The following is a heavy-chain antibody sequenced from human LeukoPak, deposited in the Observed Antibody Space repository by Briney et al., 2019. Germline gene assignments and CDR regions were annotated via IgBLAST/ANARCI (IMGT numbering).Heavy chain of an antibody. CDR3: AKDLLGQWLAYFDY. D-gene: IGHD6-19*01. V-gene: IGHV3-48*03. J-gene: IGHJ4*02. Sequence: GGSLRLFCAASGFTFSSYEMNWVRQAPGKGLEWVSYISSSGSTIYYADSVKGRFTISRDNSKNTLYLQMNSLRAEDTAVYYCAKDLLGQWLAYFDYWGQGTLVTVSS. CDR2: ISSSGSTI. CDR1: GFTFSSYE.